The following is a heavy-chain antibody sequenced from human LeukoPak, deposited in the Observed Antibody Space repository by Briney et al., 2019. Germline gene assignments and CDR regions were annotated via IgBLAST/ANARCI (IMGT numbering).Heavy chain of an antibody. CDR3: ARPPTRECSSISCPLSY. CDR1: GYSFTTYW. D-gene: IGHD2-2*01. Sequence: GEPLKISSTGFGYSFTTYWIAWARQMPAKGLERMGIIYPGDSDARYSPSFQGHLTISVDKSVSAAYLQWSSLTASDTAMYYCARPPTRECSSISCPLSYWGQGTLVTVS. CDR2: IYPGDSDA. V-gene: IGHV5-51*01. J-gene: IGHJ4*02.